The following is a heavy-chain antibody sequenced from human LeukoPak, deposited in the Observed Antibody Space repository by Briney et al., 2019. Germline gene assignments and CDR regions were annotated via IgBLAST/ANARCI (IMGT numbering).Heavy chain of an antibody. CDR3: ARDGTAAGLYFDL. J-gene: IGHJ4*01. CDR2: IKQDGGEK. Sequence: GGSLRLSCAVSGFTFSDYWMNWVRQAPGRGLEWVASIKQDGGEKSYVDSVKGRFTISRDNPKNSLCLQMSSLRAEDTAVYYCARDGTAAGLYFDLWGQGTLVTVSS. CDR1: GFTFSDYW. D-gene: IGHD6-13*01. V-gene: IGHV3-7*01.